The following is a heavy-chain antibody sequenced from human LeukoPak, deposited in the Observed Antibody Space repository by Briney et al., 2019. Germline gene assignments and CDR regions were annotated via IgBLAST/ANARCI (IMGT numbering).Heavy chain of an antibody. CDR2: IYTSGST. Sequence: SETLSLTCTVFGGSISSYYWSWIRQPAGKGLEWIGRIYTSGSTNYNPSLKSRVTMSVDTSKNQFSLKLSSVTAADAAVYYCARNLRFGYDAFDYWSQGTLVTVSS. D-gene: IGHD5-12*01. CDR1: GGSISSYY. J-gene: IGHJ4*02. CDR3: ARNLRFGYDAFDY. V-gene: IGHV4-4*07.